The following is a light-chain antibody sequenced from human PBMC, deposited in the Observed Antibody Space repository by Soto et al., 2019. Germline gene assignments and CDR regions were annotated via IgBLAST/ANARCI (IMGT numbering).Light chain of an antibody. V-gene: IGKV3-20*01. Sequence: EIVLTQSPGTLSLSPGERATVSCRASQSASSSYLAWYQQKPGQAPRLLIYGASSRATGIPDRFSGSGSGTDFTLTTSTLEPEDLAVYYCQLYGSSLGAFGPGTKVDIK. J-gene: IGKJ3*01. CDR1: QSASSSY. CDR2: GAS. CDR3: QLYGSSLGA.